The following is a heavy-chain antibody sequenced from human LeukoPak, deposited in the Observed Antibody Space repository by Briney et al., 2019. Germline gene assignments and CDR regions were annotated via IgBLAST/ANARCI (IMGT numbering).Heavy chain of an antibody. V-gene: IGHV3-23*01. CDR1: GFTFSSYA. D-gene: IGHD2-21*02. CDR2: ISGSGGST. CDR3: ARTPSVGVVTATIY. J-gene: IGHJ4*02. Sequence: GGSLRLSCAASGFTFSSYAMSWVRQAPGKGLEWVSAISGSGGSTYYADSVKGRFTISRDNAKNSLYLQMNSLRAEDTAVYYCARTPSVGVVTATIYWGQGTLVTVSS.